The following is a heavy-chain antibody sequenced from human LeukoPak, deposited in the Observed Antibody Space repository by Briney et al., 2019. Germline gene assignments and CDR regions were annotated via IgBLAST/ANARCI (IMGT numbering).Heavy chain of an antibody. V-gene: IGHV4-4*02. CDR1: GGSIGSSNW. Sequence: PSETLSLTCAVSGGSIGSSNWWSWVRQPPGKGLEWIGEIYYSGNTNYNPSLKSRVTISIDKSKNQFSLKLSSVTAADTAVYYCARTYGDYQYYYYYGMDVWGQGTTVTVSS. D-gene: IGHD4-17*01. J-gene: IGHJ6*02. CDR2: IYYSGNT. CDR3: ARTYGDYQYYYYYGMDV.